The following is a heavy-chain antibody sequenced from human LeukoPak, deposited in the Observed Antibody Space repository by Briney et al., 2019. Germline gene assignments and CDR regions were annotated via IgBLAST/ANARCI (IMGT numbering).Heavy chain of an antibody. J-gene: IGHJ4*02. Sequence: GGSLRLSCAASGFTFSSYGMHWVRQAPGKGLEWVAVIWYDGSNKYYADSVKGRFTISRDNSKNTLYLQMNSLRVEDTAVYYCAKWGAQSGSYRVVDCWGRGTLVTVSS. CDR1: GFTFSSYG. CDR2: IWYDGSNK. D-gene: IGHD3-10*01. CDR3: AKWGAQSGSYRVVDC. V-gene: IGHV3-30*02.